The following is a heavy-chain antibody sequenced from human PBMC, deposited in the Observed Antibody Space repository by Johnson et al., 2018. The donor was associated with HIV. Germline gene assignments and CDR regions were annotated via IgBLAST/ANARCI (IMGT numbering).Heavy chain of an antibody. Sequence: EVQLVESGGGVVRPGGSLRLSCAASGFIFDDYGMSWVRQAPGKGLEWVGHIKSKSDGGTTDSAAPVKGRFTISRDDSKSMVYLQMNSLKTEDTAVYYCTKKIPHYYDSSGYYYNVFDLWGQGTMVTVSS. V-gene: IGHV3-15*01. CDR1: GFIFDDYG. CDR2: IKSKSDGGTT. D-gene: IGHD3-22*01. CDR3: TKKIPHYYDSSGYYYNVFDL. J-gene: IGHJ3*01.